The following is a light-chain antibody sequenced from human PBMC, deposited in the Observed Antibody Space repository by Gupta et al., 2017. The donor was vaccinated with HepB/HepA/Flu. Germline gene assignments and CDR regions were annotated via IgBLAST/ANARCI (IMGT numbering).Light chain of an antibody. V-gene: IGKV3-20*01. Sequence: EIVLTPSPGTLSLSPGETATLPCRASQSFTSNYLAWYQQKPGQAPMLLIYGASTRANGIPDRFSGSGSGTKFTLTISRLEPEDFAVYYCHQEGHPPVTFGHGTKVDIK. J-gene: IGKJ3*01. CDR1: QSFTSNY. CDR3: HQEGHPPVT. CDR2: GAS.